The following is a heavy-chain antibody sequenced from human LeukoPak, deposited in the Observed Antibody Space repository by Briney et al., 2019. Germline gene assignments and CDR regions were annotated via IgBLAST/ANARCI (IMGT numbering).Heavy chain of an antibody. CDR1: GFTFSNHW. J-gene: IGHJ5*02. CDR2: IKQDESKT. V-gene: IGHV3-7*01. CDR3: ARETSLYCTGNDCYWAFDR. D-gene: IGHD2-21*02. Sequence: PGGSLRLSCVASGFTFSNHWMSWVRQAPGKGPEWVANIKQDESKTYYVDTVKGRFTISRDNAKNSLYLQINSLRAEETAVYYCARETSLYCTGNDCYWAFDRWGQGTLVTVSS.